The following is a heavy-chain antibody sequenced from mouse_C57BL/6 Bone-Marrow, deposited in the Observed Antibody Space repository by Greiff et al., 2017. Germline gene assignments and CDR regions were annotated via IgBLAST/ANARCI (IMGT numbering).Heavy chain of an antibody. J-gene: IGHJ2*01. V-gene: IGHV1-64*01. D-gene: IGHD1-1*01. CDR1: GYTFTSSW. CDR3: ARKGRDYYGSRSFFEY. Sequence: VQLQQPGAELVKPGASVKLSCKASGYTFTSSWMHWVKQRPGQGLEWIGMIHPNSGSTNYNEKFKSKATLTVDKSSSTAYMQLSSLTSEDSAVYYCARKGRDYYGSRSFFEYWGQGTTLTVSS. CDR2: IHPNSGST.